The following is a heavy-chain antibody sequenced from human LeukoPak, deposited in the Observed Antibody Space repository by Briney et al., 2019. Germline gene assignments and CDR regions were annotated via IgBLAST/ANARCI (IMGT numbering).Heavy chain of an antibody. CDR3: ARGDYYYYYMDV. CDR1: GFTFSDYY. CDR2: ISSSGSTI. J-gene: IGHJ6*03. Sequence: GGSLRLSCAASGFTFSDYYMSWIRQAPGKGLEWFSYISSSGSTIYYADSVKGRFAISRDNAKNSLYLHMNSLRAEDTAVYYCARGDYYYYYMDVWGKGTTVTVSS. V-gene: IGHV3-11*04.